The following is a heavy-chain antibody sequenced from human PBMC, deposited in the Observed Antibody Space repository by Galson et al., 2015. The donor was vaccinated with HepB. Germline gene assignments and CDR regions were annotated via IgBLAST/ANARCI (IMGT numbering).Heavy chain of an antibody. Sequence: SLRLSCAASGFTFSSYAMTWVRQAPGKGLEWVSFISGSGGSSYYADSVQGRFTISRDNSKNTLYLQMNSPRAEDTAVYYCAKERTAALSLDNWGQGTLVTVSS. CDR1: GFTFSSYA. CDR2: ISGSGGSS. J-gene: IGHJ4*02. V-gene: IGHV3-23*01. CDR3: AKERTAALSLDN. D-gene: IGHD6-13*01.